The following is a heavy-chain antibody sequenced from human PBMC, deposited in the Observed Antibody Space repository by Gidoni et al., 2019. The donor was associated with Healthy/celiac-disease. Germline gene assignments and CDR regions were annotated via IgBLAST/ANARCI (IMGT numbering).Heavy chain of an antibody. V-gene: IGHV1-69*01. Sequence: QVQLVQSGAEVKKPGSSVKVSCKASGGTFSSYAISWVRQAPGQGLEWMGGIIHIFGTANYAQKFQGRVTITADESTSTAYMELSSLRSEDTAVYYCARDLAMRHWIDPVDAFDIWGQGTMVTVSS. CDR1: GGTFSSYA. D-gene: IGHD1-1*01. J-gene: IGHJ3*02. CDR3: ARDLAMRHWIDPVDAFDI. CDR2: IIHIFGTA.